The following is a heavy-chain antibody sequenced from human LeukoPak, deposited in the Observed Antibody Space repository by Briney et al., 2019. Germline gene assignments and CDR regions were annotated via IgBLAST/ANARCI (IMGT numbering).Heavy chain of an antibody. J-gene: IGHJ3*02. D-gene: IGHD1-26*01. V-gene: IGHV5-51*01. CDR1: GYSFTSYW. CDR3: GRGARAAFDI. CDR2: IYPGDSDI. Sequence: GESLKISCKGSGYSFTSYWIGWVRQMPGKGLEWMGIIYPGDSDIRYSPSFQGQVTISVDKSMSTAYLQWSCLKASDTAMYYCGRGARAAFDIWGQGTMVTVSS.